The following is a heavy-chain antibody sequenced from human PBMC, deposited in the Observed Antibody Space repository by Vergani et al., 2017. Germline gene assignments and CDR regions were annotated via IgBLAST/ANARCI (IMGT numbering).Heavy chain of an antibody. CDR2: ISSSSSTI. CDR1: GFTFSSYS. J-gene: IGHJ5*02. V-gene: IGHV3-48*01. D-gene: IGHD2-2*01. Sequence: EVQLVESGGGWVQPGGSLRLSCAASGFTFSSYSMNWVRQAPGKGLEWVSYISSSSSTIYYADSVKGRFTISRDNAKNSLYLQMNSLRAEDTAVYYCARDPVGYCSSTSCYDMGWFDPWGQGTLVTVSS. CDR3: ARDPVGYCSSTSCYDMGWFDP.